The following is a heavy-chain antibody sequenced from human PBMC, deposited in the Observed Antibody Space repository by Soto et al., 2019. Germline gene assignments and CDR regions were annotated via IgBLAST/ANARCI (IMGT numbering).Heavy chain of an antibody. Sequence: VGSLRLSCTASGFDFGDYYMSWIRQAPGKGLEWVSYIDSDDGTTYYTDSVKGRFTISRDNAKNSLYLQMNSLRVEDTALYYCVRPYYTSSWFPFDRWGQGTLVTVSS. CDR3: VRPYYTSSWFPFDR. J-gene: IGHJ4*02. D-gene: IGHD3-3*01. CDR1: GFDFGDYY. V-gene: IGHV3-11*01. CDR2: IDSDDGTT.